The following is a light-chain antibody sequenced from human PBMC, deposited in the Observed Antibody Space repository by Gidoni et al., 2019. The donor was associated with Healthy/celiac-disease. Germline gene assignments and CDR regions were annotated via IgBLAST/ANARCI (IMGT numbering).Light chain of an antibody. CDR2: SNN. CDR1: SSNIGSNT. J-gene: IGLJ2*01. Sequence: QSVLTQPRSASGTTGKQVTISCSGSSSNIGSNTVNWYQQLPGTAPKLLIYSNNQRPSGVPDRFSGSKSGTSASLAISGLQSEDEADYYCAAWDDSLNGREVFGGGTKLTVL. CDR3: AAWDDSLNGREV. V-gene: IGLV1-44*01.